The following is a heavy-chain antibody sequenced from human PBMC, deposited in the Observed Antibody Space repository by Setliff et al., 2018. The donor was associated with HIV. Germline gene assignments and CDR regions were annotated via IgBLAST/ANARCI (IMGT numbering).Heavy chain of an antibody. CDR2: INPCGGST. V-gene: IGHV1-46*01. D-gene: IGHD2-2*01. J-gene: IGHJ5*02. CDR1: GYTFTSYY. Sequence: GASVKVSCKASGYTFTSYYMHWVRQAPGQGLEWTGIINPCGGSTSYAQKFQGRVTMTRDTSTSTVYMELSSLRSEDTAVYYCARAYDRYCSSTSCYEWFDPWGQGTLVTVSS. CDR3: ARAYDRYCSSTSCYEWFDP.